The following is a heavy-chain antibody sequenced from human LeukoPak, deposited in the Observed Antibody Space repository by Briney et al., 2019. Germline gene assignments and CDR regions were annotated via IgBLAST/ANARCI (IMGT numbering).Heavy chain of an antibody. CDR1: GFTFSSYA. D-gene: IGHD1-26*01. CDR3: ARDRIVGATPLGY. J-gene: IGHJ4*02. CDR2: ISYDGSNK. V-gene: IGHV3-30-3*01. Sequence: GGSLRLSCAASGFTFSSYAMHWVRQAPGKGLEWVAGISYDGSNKYYADSVKGRFTISRDNSKNTLYLQMNSLRAEDTAVYYCARDRIVGATPLGYWGQGTLVTVSS.